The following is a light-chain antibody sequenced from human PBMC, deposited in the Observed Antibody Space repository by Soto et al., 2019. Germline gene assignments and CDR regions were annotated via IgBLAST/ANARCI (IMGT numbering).Light chain of an antibody. V-gene: IGLV2-23*01. CDR2: EGS. CDR3: CSYAGSNTWV. Sequence: QSALTQPASMSGSPGQSITISCTGTSSDVGSSNLVSWYQQYPGKAPKLIIYEGSKRPSGVSNRFSGSKSGNTASLTISGLQAEDEADYYCCSYAGSNTWVFGGGTKLTVL. CDR1: SSDVGSSNL. J-gene: IGLJ3*02.